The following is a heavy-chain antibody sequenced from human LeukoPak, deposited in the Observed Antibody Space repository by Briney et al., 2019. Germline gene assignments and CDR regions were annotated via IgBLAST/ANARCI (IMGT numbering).Heavy chain of an antibody. CDR3: ARGRRGAVAGGRASYYYYYMDV. J-gene: IGHJ6*03. CDR1: GYTFTGYY. CDR2: INPNSSGT. D-gene: IGHD6-19*01. V-gene: IGHV1-2*02. Sequence: ASVKVSCKASGYTFTGYYMHWVRQAPGQGLEWMGWINPNSSGTNYAQKFQGRVTMTRDTSISTAYMELSRLRSDDTAVYYCARGRRGAVAGGRASYYYYYMDVWGKGTTVTISS.